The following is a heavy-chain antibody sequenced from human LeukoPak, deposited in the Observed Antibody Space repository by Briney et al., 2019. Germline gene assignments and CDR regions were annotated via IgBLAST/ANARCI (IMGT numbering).Heavy chain of an antibody. J-gene: IGHJ4*02. Sequence: GASVKVSCKASGYTFTSYAMNWVRQAPGQGLEWMGWINTNTGNPTYAQGFTGRFVFSLDTSVSTAYLQISSLKAEDTAVYYCARGLAWYSYSSGWYGDCLGQGTLVTVSS. CDR3: ARGLAWYSYSSGWYGDC. CDR1: GYTFTSYA. CDR2: INTNTGNP. D-gene: IGHD6-19*01. V-gene: IGHV7-4-1*02.